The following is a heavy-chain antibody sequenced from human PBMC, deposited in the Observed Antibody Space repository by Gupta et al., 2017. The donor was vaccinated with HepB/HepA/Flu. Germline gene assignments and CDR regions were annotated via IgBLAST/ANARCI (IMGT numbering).Heavy chain of an antibody. CDR1: RFTFGNYE. J-gene: IGHJ4*02. CDR2: ISSSGNSV. CDR3: ARDSAVRGIIIFFDK. D-gene: IGHD3-10*01. V-gene: IGHV3-48*03. Sequence: EVQLVESGGGVVQPGGSLRLSWAASRFTFGNYEMNWVRQAPGKGLEWVAYISSSGNSVYYADSVRGRFTISRDNAKNSLYLQMNSLRAEDTGVYYCARDSAVRGIIIFFDKWGQGALVTVSS.